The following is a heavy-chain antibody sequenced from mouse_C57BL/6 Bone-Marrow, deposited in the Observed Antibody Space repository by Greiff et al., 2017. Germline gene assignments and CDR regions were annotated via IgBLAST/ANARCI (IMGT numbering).Heavy chain of an antibody. D-gene: IGHD1-1*01. J-gene: IGHJ1*03. Sequence: QVQLQQPGAELVKPGASVKLSCKASGYTFTSYWMHWVKQRPGQGLEWIGMIHPNSGSTNYNEKFKSKATLTVDKSSSTAYMQLSSLTSEDAAVYYCARGDFITTVGAWYFDVWGTGTTVTVSS. CDR1: GYTFTSYW. CDR2: IHPNSGST. V-gene: IGHV1-64*01. CDR3: ARGDFITTVGAWYFDV.